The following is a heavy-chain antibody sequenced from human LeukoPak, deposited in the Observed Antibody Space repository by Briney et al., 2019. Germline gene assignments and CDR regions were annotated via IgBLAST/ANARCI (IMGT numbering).Heavy chain of an antibody. D-gene: IGHD1-26*01. CDR1: GFTFSSYG. Sequence: PGGSLRLSCAASGFTFSSYGMHWVRQAPGKGLEWVAVISYDGSNKYYADSVKGRFTISRDNSNNTLYLQMNSLRAEDAAVYYCAGGASYFDYWGQGTLAAVSS. CDR3: AGGASYFDY. V-gene: IGHV3-30*03. CDR2: ISYDGSNK. J-gene: IGHJ4*02.